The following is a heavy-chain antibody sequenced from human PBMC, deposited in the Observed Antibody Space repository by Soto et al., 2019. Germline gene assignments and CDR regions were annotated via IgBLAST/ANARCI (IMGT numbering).Heavy chain of an antibody. Sequence: QVQLVQSGAEVTKPGSSVTVSCKASGGSFSSYAISWVRRAPGQGLVWMGGIIPIFGTANYAQKFQGRVTITADESTSTGDRELSSLRSEDTGVYYCAGSPPYGDHVFGNFDYWGQGTLVTVSS. D-gene: IGHD4-17*01. CDR1: GGSFSSYA. V-gene: IGHV1-69*01. J-gene: IGHJ4*02. CDR2: IIPIFGTA. CDR3: AGSPPYGDHVFGNFDY.